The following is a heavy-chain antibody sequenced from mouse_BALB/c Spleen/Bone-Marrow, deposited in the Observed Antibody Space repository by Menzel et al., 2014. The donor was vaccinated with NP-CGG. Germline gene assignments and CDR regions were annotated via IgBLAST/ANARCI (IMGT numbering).Heavy chain of an antibody. V-gene: IGHV1-47*01. CDR3: TRGGGFAY. Sequence: VMLVKSGAELVKPGASVKMPCKAFGYTFTTYPIEWMKQNHGKSLEWIGNFHPYNDDTKYNEKFKGKAKLTVEKSSSTVYLEHGALTYGGSGVYYSTRGGGFAYWGQGTLVTVSA. CDR2: FHPYNDDT. J-gene: IGHJ3*01. CDR1: GYTFTTYP.